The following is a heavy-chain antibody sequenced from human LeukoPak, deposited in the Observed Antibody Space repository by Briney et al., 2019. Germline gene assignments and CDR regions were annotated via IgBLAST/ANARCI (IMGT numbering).Heavy chain of an antibody. V-gene: IGHV3-23*01. J-gene: IGHJ4*02. CDR3: AKDLGDYEDY. Sequence: EGSLRLSCAASGFTFTTYAMSWVRQAPGRGLEWVSAISGSGGSTYYADSVKGRFTISRDNSKNTLYLQMNSLRAEDTAIYYCAKDLGDYEDYWGQGTLVTVSS. D-gene: IGHD4-17*01. CDR2: ISGSGGST. CDR1: GFTFTTYA.